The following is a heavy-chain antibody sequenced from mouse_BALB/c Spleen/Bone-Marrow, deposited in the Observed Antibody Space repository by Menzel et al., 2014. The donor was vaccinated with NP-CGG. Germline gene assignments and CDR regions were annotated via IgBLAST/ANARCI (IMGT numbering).Heavy chain of an antibody. CDR1: GYTFTSYW. CDR2: INPSTDYT. J-gene: IGHJ3*01. V-gene: IGHV1-7*01. D-gene: IGHD1-1*01. CDR3: ARRAYGGSYGFAY. Sequence: VQLQQSGAELAKPGASLKMSCKASGYTFTSYWMHWVKQRPGQGLEWIGYINPSTDYTVYNQKFKDKATLTADKSSSTAFMQLSSLTSEDSAVYYCARRAYGGSYGFAYWGQGTLVTVS.